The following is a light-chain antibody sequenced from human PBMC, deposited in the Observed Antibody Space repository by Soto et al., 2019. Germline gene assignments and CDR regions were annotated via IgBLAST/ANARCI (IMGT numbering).Light chain of an antibody. Sequence: TVPTHSPXTLPTRKGERAPLSCRASQSVTTNLAWYKQKTGKXPXXLIYGAYNRATGIAARFTGSGYGTELTPTSIRLQSEECAVYYCEQYYNSQTFGDGTQVEI. CDR2: GAY. J-gene: IGKJ4*02. CDR3: EQYYNSQT. CDR1: QSVTTN. V-gene: IGKV3-15*01.